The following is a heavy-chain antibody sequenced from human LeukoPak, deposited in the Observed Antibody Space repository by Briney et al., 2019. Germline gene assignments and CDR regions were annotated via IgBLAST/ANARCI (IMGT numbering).Heavy chain of an antibody. V-gene: IGHV3-21*01. CDR3: ARPGIAVAGEFFDY. CDR2: ISSSSSYI. D-gene: IGHD6-19*01. Sequence: GGSLRLPCAASGFTFSSYSMNWVRQAPGKGLEWVSFISSSSSYIYYADSVKGRFTISRDNAKNSLYLQMNSLRAEDTAVYYCARPGIAVAGEFFDYWGQGTLVTVSS. CDR1: GFTFSSYS. J-gene: IGHJ4*02.